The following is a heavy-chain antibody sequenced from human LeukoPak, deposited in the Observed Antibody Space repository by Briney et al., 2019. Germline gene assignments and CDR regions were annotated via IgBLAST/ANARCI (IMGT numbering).Heavy chain of an antibody. D-gene: IGHD3-10*01. Sequence: GGSLRLSCAASGFTFSSYAMSWVRQAPGKGLEWVSAISGSGGSTYYADSVKGRFTISRDNSKNTLYLQMNSLRAEDTAVYYCAKGTRITMVRGVTDYWGRGTLVTVSS. CDR1: GFTFSSYA. CDR3: AKGTRITMVRGVTDY. J-gene: IGHJ4*02. CDR2: ISGSGGST. V-gene: IGHV3-23*01.